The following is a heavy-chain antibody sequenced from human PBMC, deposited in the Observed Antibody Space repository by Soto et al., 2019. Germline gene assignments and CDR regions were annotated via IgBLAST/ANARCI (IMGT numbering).Heavy chain of an antibody. V-gene: IGHV4-34*01. J-gene: IGHJ6*02. CDR2: INHSGST. CDR3: ARGMGAVNTFYFYYGMDV. Sequence: SETLSLTCAVYGGSFSGYHWSWIRQPPGKGLEWIGEINHSGSTNYNPSLKSRVTISVDTSKKQFSLKLSSVTAADTAVYYCARGMGAVNTFYFYYGMDVWGQGTTVTVSS. CDR1: GGSFSGYH. D-gene: IGHD4-4*01.